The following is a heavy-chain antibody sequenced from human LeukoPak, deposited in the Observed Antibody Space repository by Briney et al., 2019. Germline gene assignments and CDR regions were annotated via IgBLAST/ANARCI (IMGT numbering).Heavy chain of an antibody. J-gene: IGHJ4*02. V-gene: IGHV3-30*18. CDR1: GFTFSNYG. CDR3: AKGVYGSRSTSFADF. D-gene: IGHD3-10*01. CDR2: ISHDGSER. Sequence: GGSLRLSCVASGFTFSNYGMHWVRQAPGKGLEWAAVISHDGSERYYGDPVKGRFTISRDNSKNTLYLQMNSMRGEDTAVYYCAKGVYGSRSTSFADFWGQGTLVTVSS.